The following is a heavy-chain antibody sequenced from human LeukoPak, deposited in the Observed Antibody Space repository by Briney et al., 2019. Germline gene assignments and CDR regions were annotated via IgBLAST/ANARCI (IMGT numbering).Heavy chain of an antibody. Sequence: PSETLSLTCAVYGGSFSGYYWSWIRQPPGKGLEWIGEINHSGSTNYNPSLKSRVTISVDTSKNQFSLKLSSVTAADTAVYYCARRGVLRFLEWLPHDAFDIWGQGTMVTVSS. D-gene: IGHD3-3*01. CDR2: INHSGST. J-gene: IGHJ3*02. V-gene: IGHV4-34*01. CDR3: ARRGVLRFLEWLPHDAFDI. CDR1: GGSFSGYY.